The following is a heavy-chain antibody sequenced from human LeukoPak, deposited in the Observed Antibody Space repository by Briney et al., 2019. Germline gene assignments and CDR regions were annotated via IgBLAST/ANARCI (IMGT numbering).Heavy chain of an antibody. CDR3: ARDRYYDSSGYPGPPY. J-gene: IGHJ4*02. V-gene: IGHV3-30*03. Sequence: GGSLRLSCAASGFTFSSYGMHWVRQAPGKGLGWVAVISYDGGNKYYADSVKGRFTISRDNAKNSLYLQMNSLRAEDTAVYYCARDRYYDSSGYPGPPYWGQGTLVTVSS. D-gene: IGHD3-22*01. CDR2: ISYDGGNK. CDR1: GFTFSSYG.